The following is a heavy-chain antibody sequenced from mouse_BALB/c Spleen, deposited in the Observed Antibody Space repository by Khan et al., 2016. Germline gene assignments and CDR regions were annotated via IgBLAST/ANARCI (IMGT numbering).Heavy chain of an antibody. CDR1: GYSFTGYF. Sequence: VQLQQSGPELVKPGASVKISCKASGYSFTGYFINWVMQSHGKSLEWIGRINPYNGDTFYNQKFKGKATLTVDKSSRKAHMELRSLASEDSAVYYCAIVFYDYDGFAYWGQGTLVTVAA. D-gene: IGHD2-4*01. CDR2: INPYNGDT. V-gene: IGHV1-20*02. CDR3: AIVFYDYDGFAY. J-gene: IGHJ3*01.